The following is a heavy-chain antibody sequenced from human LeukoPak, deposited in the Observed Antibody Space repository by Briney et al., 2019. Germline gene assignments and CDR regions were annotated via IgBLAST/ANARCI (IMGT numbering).Heavy chain of an antibody. CDR3: ARVGYSYGLDY. CDR1: GGSISSYY. D-gene: IGHD5-18*01. Sequence: SETLSLTCTVSGGSISSYYWSWIRQPPGEGLEWIGYIYYSGSTNYNPSLKSRVTISVDTSKNQFSLKLSSVTAADTAVYYCARVGYSYGLDYWGQGTLVTVSS. V-gene: IGHV4-59*01. CDR2: IYYSGST. J-gene: IGHJ4*02.